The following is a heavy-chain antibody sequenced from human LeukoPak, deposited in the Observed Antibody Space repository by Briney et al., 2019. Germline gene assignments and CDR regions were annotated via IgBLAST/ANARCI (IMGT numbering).Heavy chain of an antibody. J-gene: IGHJ5*02. CDR2: MNPNSGNT. CDR1: GYTFTSYD. CDR3: ARGYVERLARRYNWFDP. Sequence: ASVKVSCKASGYTFTSYDIHWVRQATGQGLEWMGWMNPNSGNTGYAQKFQGRVTITRNTSISTAYMELSGLRSEDTAVYYCARGYVERLARRYNWFDPWGQGTLVTVSS. D-gene: IGHD3-10*02. V-gene: IGHV1-8*03.